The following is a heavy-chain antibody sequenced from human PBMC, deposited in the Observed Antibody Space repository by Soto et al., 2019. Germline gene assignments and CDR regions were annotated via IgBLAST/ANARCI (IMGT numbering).Heavy chain of an antibody. Sequence: SETLSLTCAVYGGSFSGYYWSWIRQPPGKGLEWIGEINHSGSTNYNPSLKSRVTISVDTSKNQFSLKLSSVTAADTAVYYCARGRGYGDLGEPYYXDYWGQGTLVTVS. CDR2: INHSGST. CDR3: ARGRGYGDLGEPYYXDY. V-gene: IGHV4-34*01. J-gene: IGHJ4*02. D-gene: IGHD4-17*01. CDR1: GGSFSGYY.